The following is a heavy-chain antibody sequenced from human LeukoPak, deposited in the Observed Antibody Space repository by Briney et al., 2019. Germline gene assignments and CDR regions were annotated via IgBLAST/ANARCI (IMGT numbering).Heavy chain of an antibody. Sequence: SETLSLTCTVSGGYISSYSWSWIRQPPGKGLEWIGYIYYSGSTNYNPSLKSRVTISVDTSKNQFSLKLRSVTAADTAVYYCARDRVGQQLVGRNYYYYYMDVWGKGTTVTISS. D-gene: IGHD6-13*01. J-gene: IGHJ6*03. CDR1: GGYISSYS. CDR2: IYYSGST. V-gene: IGHV4-59*01. CDR3: ARDRVGQQLVGRNYYYYYMDV.